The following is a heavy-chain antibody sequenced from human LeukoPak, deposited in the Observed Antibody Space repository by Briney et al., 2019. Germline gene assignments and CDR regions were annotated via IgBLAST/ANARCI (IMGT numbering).Heavy chain of an antibody. Sequence: ASVKVSCKASGYNFITYAFSWVRQAPGQGLEWMGWINPYHGKTKYAQKFQGRVTLTTDTSTNTAHMELWSLTSDDTAVYFCARDRIAAAVLDHWGQGALVTVSS. V-gene: IGHV1-18*01. CDR2: INPYHGKT. D-gene: IGHD6-13*01. CDR1: GYNFITYA. CDR3: ARDRIAAAVLDH. J-gene: IGHJ4*02.